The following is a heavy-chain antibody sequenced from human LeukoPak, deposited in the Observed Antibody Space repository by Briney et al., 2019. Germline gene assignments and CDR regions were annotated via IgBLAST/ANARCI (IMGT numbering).Heavy chain of an antibody. CDR1: GGSFSGYY. Sequence: SETLSLTCAVYGGSFSGYYWSWIRQPPGKGLEWIGEINHSGSTNYNPSLKSRVTISVDTSKNQFSLKLSSVTAADTAVYYCASRSALTGYLCYYYGMDVWGKGTTVTVSS. V-gene: IGHV4-34*01. CDR2: INHSGST. CDR3: ASRSALTGYLCYYYGMDV. J-gene: IGHJ6*04. D-gene: IGHD3-9*01.